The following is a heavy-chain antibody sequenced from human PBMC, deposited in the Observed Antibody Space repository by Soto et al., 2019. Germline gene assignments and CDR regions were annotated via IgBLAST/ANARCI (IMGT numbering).Heavy chain of an antibody. V-gene: IGHV1-8*01. J-gene: IGHJ6*02. CDR1: GYTFTTDD. CDR2: MDPNSGST. CDR3: ARERKFDLCRKGLEV. D-gene: IGHD3-10*01. Sequence: ASLXVSCKAFGYTFTTDDINCVLQAPGQGLECLGWMDPNSGSTGYAQNFQGRIKMTRNISRNTAHMEMSSLQSDDTAVYYCARERKFDLCRKGLEVWGQATTVTV.